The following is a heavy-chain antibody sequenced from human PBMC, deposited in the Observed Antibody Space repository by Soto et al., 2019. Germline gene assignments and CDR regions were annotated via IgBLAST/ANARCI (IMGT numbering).Heavy chain of an antibody. D-gene: IGHD3-10*01. CDR2: IYYSGST. CDR3: ATLWFGESPY. Sequence: QRELQESGPGLVKPSETLSLTCTVSGGSIRSSSYYWGWIRQPPGKGLEWIGSIYYSGSTYYNPSLKSRFTISVDTSKNQFSLKLSSVTAADTAVDYCATLWFGESPYWGQGTMVTVSS. J-gene: IGHJ4*02. V-gene: IGHV4-39*01. CDR1: GGSIRSSSYY.